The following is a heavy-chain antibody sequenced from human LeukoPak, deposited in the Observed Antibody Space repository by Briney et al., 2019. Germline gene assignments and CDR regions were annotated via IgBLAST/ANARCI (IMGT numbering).Heavy chain of an antibody. CDR2: IYSGGST. Sequence: GGSLRLSCAASGFTFTSYWLGWARQAPGKGLEWVSVIYSGGSTYYADSVKGRFTISRDNSKNTLYLQMNSLRAEDTAVYYCARDLRHYYDSSGWPRDAFDIWGQGTMVTVSS. D-gene: IGHD3-22*01. J-gene: IGHJ3*02. CDR1: GFTFTSYW. V-gene: IGHV3-53*01. CDR3: ARDLRHYYDSSGWPRDAFDI.